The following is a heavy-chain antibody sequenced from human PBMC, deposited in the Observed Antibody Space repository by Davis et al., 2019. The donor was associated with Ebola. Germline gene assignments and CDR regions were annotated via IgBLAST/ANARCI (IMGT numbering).Heavy chain of an antibody. CDR1: GGSISSGGYY. Sequence: PSETLSLTCTVSGGSISSGGYYWSWIRQHPGKGLEWIGYIYYSGSTYYNPSLKSRVTISVDTSKNQFSLKLSSVTAADTAVYYCARQTTVPTLYYYYYYMDVWGKGTTVTVSS. D-gene: IGHD4-11*01. V-gene: IGHV4-31*03. J-gene: IGHJ6*03. CDR2: IYYSGST. CDR3: ARQTTVPTLYYYYYYMDV.